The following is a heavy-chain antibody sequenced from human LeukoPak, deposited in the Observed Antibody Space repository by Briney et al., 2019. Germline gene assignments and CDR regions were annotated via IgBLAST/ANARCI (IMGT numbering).Heavy chain of an antibody. Sequence: ASVKVCCNPSGDTFSSDGFSRVRQAPGQGLELMGWISSYSGDTNYAQKFQGRITMTTDPSTSSAYMEMRNMRFDDTAVYYCARVSGTYDVYYFYMDVWGKGTTVIVSS. J-gene: IGHJ6*03. CDR1: GDTFSSDG. V-gene: IGHV1-18*01. D-gene: IGHD1-26*01. CDR3: ARVSGTYDVYYFYMDV. CDR2: ISSYSGDT.